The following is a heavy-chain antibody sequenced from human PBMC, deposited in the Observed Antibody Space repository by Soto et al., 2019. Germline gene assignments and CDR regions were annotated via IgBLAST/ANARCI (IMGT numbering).Heavy chain of an antibody. CDR2: ISGSGGST. CDR1: GFTFSSYA. Sequence: GGSLRLSCAASGFTFSSYAMSWVRQAPGKGLEWVSAISGSGGSTYYADSVKGRFTISRDNSKNTLYLQMNSLRAEDTAVYYCAKDPGGSSSWQGRDAFDIWGQGTMVTVSS. V-gene: IGHV3-23*01. CDR3: AKDPGGSSSWQGRDAFDI. D-gene: IGHD6-13*01. J-gene: IGHJ3*02.